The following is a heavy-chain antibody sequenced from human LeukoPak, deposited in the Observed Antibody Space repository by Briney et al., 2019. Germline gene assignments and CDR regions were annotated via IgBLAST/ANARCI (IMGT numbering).Heavy chain of an antibody. D-gene: IGHD6-19*01. V-gene: IGHV3-7*01. J-gene: IGHJ4*02. Sequence: GGSLRLSCAASGFTFSSYWMSWVRQAPGKGLEWVANIKQDGSEKYYVDSVTGRFTISRDNAKNSLYLQMSSLRVEDTALYYCASHSDWKLDYWGQGTLVTVSS. CDR2: IKQDGSEK. CDR1: GFTFSSYW. CDR3: ASHSDWKLDY.